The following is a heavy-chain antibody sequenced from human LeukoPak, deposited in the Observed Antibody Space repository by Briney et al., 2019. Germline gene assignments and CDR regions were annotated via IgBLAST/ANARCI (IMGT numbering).Heavy chain of an antibody. CDR3: AKDLAGQWLVSDMDV. CDR1: GFTFDDYA. D-gene: IGHD6-19*01. Sequence: PGGSLRLSCAASGFTFDDYAMHWVRHAPGKGLEWVSGISWNSGSIGYADSVKGRFTISRDNAKNSLYLQMNSLRAEDTALYYCAKDLAGQWLVSDMDVWGQGTTVTVSS. J-gene: IGHJ6*02. V-gene: IGHV3-9*01. CDR2: ISWNSGSI.